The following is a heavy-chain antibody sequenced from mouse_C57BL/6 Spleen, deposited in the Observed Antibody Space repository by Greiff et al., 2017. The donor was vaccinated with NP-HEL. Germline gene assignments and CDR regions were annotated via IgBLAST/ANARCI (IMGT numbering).Heavy chain of an antibody. CDR1: GYAFSSSW. CDR3: ARSYHDYYYAMDY. D-gene: IGHD2-4*01. Sequence: VQLQQSGPELVKPGASVKISCKASGYAFSSSWMNWVKQRPGKGLEWIGRIYPGDGDTNYNGKFKGKATLTADKPSSTAYMQLSSLTSEDSSVYFCARSYHDYYYAMDYWGQGTSVTVSS. J-gene: IGHJ4*01. CDR2: IYPGDGDT. V-gene: IGHV1-82*01.